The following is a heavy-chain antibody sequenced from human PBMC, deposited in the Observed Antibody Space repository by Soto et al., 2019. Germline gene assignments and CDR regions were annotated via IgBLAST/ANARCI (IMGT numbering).Heavy chain of an antibody. CDR1: GLNFSDAW. J-gene: IGHJ4*02. D-gene: IGHD3-3*01. Sequence: GGSLRLSCAASGLNFSDAWMNWVRQAPGKGPEWVARIKGKTDYGATDYAAPVKGRFTISKDDSKSILYLQMNSLKTEDTAVYYCISGAVRFGGQGTLVTVSS. CDR3: ISGAVRF. V-gene: IGHV3-15*07. CDR2: IKGKTDYGAT.